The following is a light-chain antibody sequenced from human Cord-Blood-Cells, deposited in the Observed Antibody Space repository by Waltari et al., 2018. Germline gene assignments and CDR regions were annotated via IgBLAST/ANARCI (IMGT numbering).Light chain of an antibody. J-gene: IGKJ5*01. V-gene: IGKV3-11*01. Sequence: EIVLTQSPATLSLSPGERATLSCRASQSVSSYLAWYQQKPGQAPRLLIYDASNRATGIPARFSGSGSGTDCTLTISSLEPEDFAVYYCQQRSYWITFGQGTRLEIK. CDR2: DAS. CDR1: QSVSSY. CDR3: QQRSYWIT.